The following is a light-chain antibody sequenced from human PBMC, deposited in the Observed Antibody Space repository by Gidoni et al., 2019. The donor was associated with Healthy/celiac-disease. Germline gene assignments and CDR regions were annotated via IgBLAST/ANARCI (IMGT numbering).Light chain of an antibody. CDR2: AAS. CDR1: QSISSY. CDR3: QQSYSTPPYT. Sequence: ETQLTQSPSSLSASVGDRVTITCRASQSISSYLNWYQQKPGKAPKLLIYAASSLQSGVPSRFSGSGSGTDFTLTISSLQPEDFATYYCQQSYSTPPYTFGQGTKLEIK. J-gene: IGKJ2*01. V-gene: IGKV1-39*01.